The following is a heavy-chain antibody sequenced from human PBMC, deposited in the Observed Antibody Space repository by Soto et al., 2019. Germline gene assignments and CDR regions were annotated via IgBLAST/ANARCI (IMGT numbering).Heavy chain of an antibody. CDR3: ARPQESYKPDAYNWFDP. CDR2: ISAYNGNT. D-gene: IGHD1-26*01. Sequence: ASVKVSCKASGSTFTIYGISWVRQAPGQGLEWMGWISAYNGNTNYAQKLQGRVTMTTDTSPSPAYLELRSLRANDTAVYYCARPQESYKPDAYNWFDPGAQGTLVTVYS. J-gene: IGHJ5*02. V-gene: IGHV1-18*01. CDR1: GSTFTIYG.